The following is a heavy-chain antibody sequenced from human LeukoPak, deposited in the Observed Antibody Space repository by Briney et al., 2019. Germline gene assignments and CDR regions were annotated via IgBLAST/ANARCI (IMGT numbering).Heavy chain of an antibody. CDR3: ARGPKYYGSGLWFDY. J-gene: IGHJ4*02. D-gene: IGHD3-10*01. V-gene: IGHV4-34*01. CDR1: GFTFSSYW. CDR2: INHSGST. Sequence: GSLRLSCAASGFTFSSYWMSWVRQPPGKGLEWIGEINHSGSTNYNPSLKSRVTISVDTSKNQFSLKLSSVTAADTAVYYCARGPKYYGSGLWFDYWGQGTLVTVSS.